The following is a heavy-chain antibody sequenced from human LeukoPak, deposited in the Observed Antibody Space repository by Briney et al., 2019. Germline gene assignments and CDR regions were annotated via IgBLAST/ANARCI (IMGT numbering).Heavy chain of an antibody. CDR1: GYSFTSYW. CDR2: IYPGDSDT. CDR3: ARQNYDYVWGSYAGPDY. Sequence: GESLKISCKGSGYSFTSYWIGWVHQMPGKGLEWMGIIYPGDSDTRYSPSFQGQVTISADKSISTAYLQWSSLKASDTAMYYCARQNYDYVWGSYAGPDYWGQGTLVTVSS. V-gene: IGHV5-51*07. D-gene: IGHD3-16*01. J-gene: IGHJ4*02.